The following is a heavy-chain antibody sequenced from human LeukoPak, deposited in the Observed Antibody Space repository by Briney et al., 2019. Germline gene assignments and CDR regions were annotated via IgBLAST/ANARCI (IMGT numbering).Heavy chain of an antibody. D-gene: IGHD3-3*02. CDR2: SRKKAKTNIT. CDR3: ARAPFRARRVIYYFDY. CDR1: GFSFSDNY. J-gene: IGHJ4*02. V-gene: IGHV3-72*01. Sequence: PGGSLRLSCAATGFSFSDNYIDWSRQATGKGLEWGVRSRKKAKTNITEYAASVKGRITNSKHDSKNSLYLQMNSLKTEDTAVFYCARAPFRARRVIYYFDYWGQGTMITVSS.